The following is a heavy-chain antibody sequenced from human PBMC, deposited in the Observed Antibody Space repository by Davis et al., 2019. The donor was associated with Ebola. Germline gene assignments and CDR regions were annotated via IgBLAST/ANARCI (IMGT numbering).Heavy chain of an antibody. J-gene: IGHJ3*02. V-gene: IGHV4-59*08. CDR2: IYYSGST. Sequence: MPSETLSLTCTVSGGSISSYYWSWIRQPPGKGLEWIGYIYYSGSTYYNPSLKSRVTISVDTSKNQFSLKLSSVTAADTAVYYCARTGSGWYGAFDIWGQGTMVTVSS. D-gene: IGHD6-19*01. CDR1: GGSISSYY. CDR3: ARTGSGWYGAFDI.